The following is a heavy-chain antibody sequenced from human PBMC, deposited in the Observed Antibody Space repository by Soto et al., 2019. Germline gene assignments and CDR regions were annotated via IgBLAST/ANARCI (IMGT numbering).Heavy chain of an antibody. CDR2: IIPIFGTA. J-gene: IGHJ6*02. D-gene: IGHD3-3*01. CDR1: GVTFSSYT. CDR3: ARAGITIFGVVIIATDYYGMDV. V-gene: IGHV1-69*13. Sequence: SGNLSCRASGVTFSSYTISWGRHSPGQGREWIGGIIPIFGTANYAQKFQGRVTITADESTSTAYMELSSLRSEDTAVYYCARAGITIFGVVIIATDYYGMDVWGQGTTVTVSS.